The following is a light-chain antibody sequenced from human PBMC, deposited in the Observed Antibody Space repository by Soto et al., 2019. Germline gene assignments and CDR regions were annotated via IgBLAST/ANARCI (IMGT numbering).Light chain of an antibody. CDR3: CSYVDRSRDVV. CDR1: SSDVGSYNL. V-gene: IGLV2-23*02. J-gene: IGLJ2*01. Sequence: QSVLTQPASVSGSPGQSITISCTGTSSDVGSYNLVSWYQQHPGKVPKVIIYDVSQRPSGVSNRFSGSKSGNTAYLTISGLQAEDEADYYCCSYVDRSRDVVFGRGTKVTV. CDR2: DVS.